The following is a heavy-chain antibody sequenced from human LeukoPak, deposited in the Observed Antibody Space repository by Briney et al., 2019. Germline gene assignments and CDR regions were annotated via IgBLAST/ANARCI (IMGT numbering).Heavy chain of an antibody. J-gene: IGHJ4*02. Sequence: GGCLRLSCAASGFTFSDYSMNWVRQAPGKGLEWISYIGISSGNTKYADSVKGRFTISGDKAKNSLYLQMNSLRVEDTAVYYCARDYKYAFDNWGQGTLVTVSS. CDR2: IGISSGNT. V-gene: IGHV3-48*01. CDR1: GFTFSDYS. CDR3: ARDYKYAFDN. D-gene: IGHD5-24*01.